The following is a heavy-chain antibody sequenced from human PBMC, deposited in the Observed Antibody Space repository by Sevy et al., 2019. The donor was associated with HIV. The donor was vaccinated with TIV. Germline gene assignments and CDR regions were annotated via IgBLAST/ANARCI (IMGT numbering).Heavy chain of an antibody. CDR2: FCFGGSKI. CDR1: GFTFSIYT. Sequence: GGSLRLSCTASGFTFSIYTMSWVRQAPGKGLEWVSTFCFGGSKIYYADSVKGRFTISRDISRNTVYLQMNSLRADDTAVYYCAREGCTQPHDYWGQGTLVTVSS. J-gene: IGHJ4*02. CDR3: AREGCTQPHDY. V-gene: IGHV3-23*01. D-gene: IGHD2-8*01.